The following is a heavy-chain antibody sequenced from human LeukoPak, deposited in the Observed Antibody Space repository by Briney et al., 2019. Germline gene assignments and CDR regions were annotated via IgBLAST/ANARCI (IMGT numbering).Heavy chain of an antibody. D-gene: IGHD1-26*01. CDR2: FYYSGTT. J-gene: IGHJ4*02. CDR3: ARDVVSGSYPHFDY. CDR1: GGSFSSGSYY. Sequence: PSETLSLTCTVSGGSFSSGSYYWSWLRQPPGKGLEWVVYFYYSGTTNYPPSLNSRVTISVDTSKNQFSLKPSSVTAADTAVYYCARDVVSGSYPHFDYWGQGTLVTVSS. V-gene: IGHV4-61*01.